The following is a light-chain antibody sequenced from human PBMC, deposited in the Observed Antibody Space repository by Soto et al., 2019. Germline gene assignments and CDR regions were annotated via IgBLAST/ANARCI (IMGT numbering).Light chain of an antibody. CDR1: QSVSSN. CDR3: QQYNDWPPLT. V-gene: IGKV3-15*01. Sequence: EIVMTQYPATLSVSPGERATLSCRASQSVSSNLAWYQQTPGQAPRLLIYGASTRATGIPARFSGSGSGTEFTLTISSLQSEDFAVYYWQQYNDWPPLTFGGGTKVEIK. J-gene: IGKJ4*02. CDR2: GAS.